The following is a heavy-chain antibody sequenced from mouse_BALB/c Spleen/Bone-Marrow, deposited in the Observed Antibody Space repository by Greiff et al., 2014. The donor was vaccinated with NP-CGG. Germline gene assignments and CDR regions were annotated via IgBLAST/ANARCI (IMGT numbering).Heavy chain of an antibody. CDR1: GYTFTNYY. J-gene: IGHJ4*01. CDR2: IYPVNVHA. D-gene: IGHD2-3*01. Sequence: QVHVKQSGPELVKPGASVRISCKAPGYTFTNYYIHWVKQRPGQGLEWIGWIYPVNVHANFNEKFRGKATLTADKSSSTAYMQLSSLTSEDSAVYFCARWLLPYYAMDYWGQGTSVTVSS. V-gene: IGHV1S56*01. CDR3: ARWLLPYYAMDY.